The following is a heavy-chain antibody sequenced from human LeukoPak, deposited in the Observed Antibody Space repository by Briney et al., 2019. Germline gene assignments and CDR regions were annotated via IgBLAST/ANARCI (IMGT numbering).Heavy chain of an antibody. J-gene: IGHJ5*02. D-gene: IGHD3-3*01. CDR3: ARADYDFWSGYYGWFDP. CDR1: GGSFSGYY. Sequence: SETLSLTCAVYGGSFSGYYWSWIRQPPGKGLEWIGEINHSGSTNYNPSLKSRVTISVDTSKNQFSLKLSSVTAADTAVYYCARADYDFWSGYYGWFDPWGQGTLVTVSS. V-gene: IGHV4-34*01. CDR2: INHSGST.